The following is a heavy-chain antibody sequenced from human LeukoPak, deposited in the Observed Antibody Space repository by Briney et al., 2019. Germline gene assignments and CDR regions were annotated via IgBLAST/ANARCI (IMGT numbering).Heavy chain of an antibody. V-gene: IGHV4-34*01. Sequence: SETLSLTCAVYGGSFSNYYWSWIRQPPGKGLEWIGEINHSGSTSYNPSLKSRVTMSVDTSKNQFSLKLSSVTAADTAVYYCARYYSGWYYFDYWGQGTLVTVPS. CDR2: INHSGST. D-gene: IGHD6-19*01. J-gene: IGHJ4*02. CDR1: GGSFSNYY. CDR3: ARYYSGWYYFDY.